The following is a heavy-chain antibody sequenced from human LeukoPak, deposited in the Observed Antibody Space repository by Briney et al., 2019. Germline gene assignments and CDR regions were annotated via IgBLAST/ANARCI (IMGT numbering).Heavy chain of an antibody. CDR1: GFTFSNAW. J-gene: IGHJ4*02. CDR2: IKSKTGGGTI. D-gene: IGHD1-26*01. CDR3: TTAAFVGATAY. V-gene: IGHV3-15*07. Sequence: GGSLRLSCAAFGFTFSNAWMNWVRQAPGKGLEWVGRIKSKTGGGTIDYAAPVKGRFTISRDDSKDTLYLQMNSLKSEDTAVYHCTTAAFVGATAYWGQGALVIVSS.